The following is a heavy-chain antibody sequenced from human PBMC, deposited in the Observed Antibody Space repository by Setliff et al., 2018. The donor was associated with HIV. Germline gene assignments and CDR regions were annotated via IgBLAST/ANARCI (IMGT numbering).Heavy chain of an antibody. J-gene: IGHJ6*03. CDR3: ARGPGGWQRDYYYYMDV. Sequence: SETLSLTCAVYGGSFSGNYWSWIRQPPGKGLEWIGEINHSGSTNYNPSLKSRVIISVDLSKNQSSLKLSSVTAADTAVYYCARGPGGWQRDYYYYMDVWGKGTTVTVSS. CDR1: GGSFSGNY. CDR2: INHSGST. V-gene: IGHV4-34*01. D-gene: IGHD2-15*01.